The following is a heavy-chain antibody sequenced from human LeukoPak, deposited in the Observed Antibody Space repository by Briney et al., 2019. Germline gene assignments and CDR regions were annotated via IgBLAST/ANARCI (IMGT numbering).Heavy chain of an antibody. V-gene: IGHV4-34*01. CDR2: INHSGTT. CDR3: ARSSSGWYRIFDY. Sequence: SETLSLTCAVYGGSFSGYYWSWIRQSPGKGLEWVGEINHSGTTNQNPSLKSRLTISVDTPKNQFSLKLSSVTAADTAVYYCARSSSGWYRIFDYWGQGTLVTVSS. CDR1: GGSFSGYY. J-gene: IGHJ4*02. D-gene: IGHD6-19*01.